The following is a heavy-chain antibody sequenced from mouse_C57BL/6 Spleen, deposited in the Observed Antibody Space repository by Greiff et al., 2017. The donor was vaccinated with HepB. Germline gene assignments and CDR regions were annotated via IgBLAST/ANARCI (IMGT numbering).Heavy chain of an antibody. CDR1: GYTFTSYW. D-gene: IGHD2-5*01. Sequence: QVQLQQPGAELVKPGASVKLSCKASGYTFTSYWMHWVKQRPGQGLEWIGMIHPNSGSTNYNEKFKSKATLTVDNSSSTAYMQLSSLTSEDSAVYYCARGTYSNYEAWFAYWGQGTLVTVSA. CDR2: IHPNSGST. V-gene: IGHV1-64*01. J-gene: IGHJ3*01. CDR3: ARGTYSNYEAWFAY.